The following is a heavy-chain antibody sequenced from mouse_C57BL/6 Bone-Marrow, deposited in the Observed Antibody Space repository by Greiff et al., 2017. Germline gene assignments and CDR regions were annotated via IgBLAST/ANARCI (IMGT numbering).Heavy chain of an antibody. V-gene: IGHV1-69*01. CDR1: GYTFTSYW. CDR2: IDPSDSYT. Sequence: QVQLQQPGAELVMPGASVKLSCKASGYTFTSYWMNWVKQRPGQGLEWIGEIDPSDSYTNYNQKFKGKSTLTVDKSSSTAYMQLSSLTSEDSAVYYCASHSYYYAMDYWGQGTSVTVSS. J-gene: IGHJ4*01. CDR3: ASHSYYYAMDY.